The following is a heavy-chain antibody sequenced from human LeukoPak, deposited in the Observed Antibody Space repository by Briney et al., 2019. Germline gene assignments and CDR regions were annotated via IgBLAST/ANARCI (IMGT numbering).Heavy chain of an antibody. Sequence: GGSLRLSCAASGFTFSSYAMIWVRQAPGKGLEWVSAISGSGGSTYYADSVKGRFTISRDNSKNTLYLQMNSLRAEDTAVYYCAKAFGGYSGYDPFDYWGQGTLVTVSS. J-gene: IGHJ4*02. V-gene: IGHV3-23*01. CDR3: AKAFGGYSGYDPFDY. D-gene: IGHD5-12*01. CDR2: ISGSGGST. CDR1: GFTFSSYA.